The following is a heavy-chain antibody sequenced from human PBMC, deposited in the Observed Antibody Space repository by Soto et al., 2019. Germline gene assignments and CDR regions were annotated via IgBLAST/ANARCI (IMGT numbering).Heavy chain of an antibody. Sequence: QVQLVESGGGVVQPGRSLRLSCAASGFTFSSYGMHWVRQAPGKGLEWVAVIWYDGSNKYYADSVKGRFTISRDNSKNMLYLQMNSLRAEDTAGYYCARDLYRSGWYGGFDYWGQGTLVTVSS. CDR1: GFTFSSYG. CDR3: ARDLYRSGWYGGFDY. D-gene: IGHD6-19*01. J-gene: IGHJ4*02. V-gene: IGHV3-33*01. CDR2: IWYDGSNK.